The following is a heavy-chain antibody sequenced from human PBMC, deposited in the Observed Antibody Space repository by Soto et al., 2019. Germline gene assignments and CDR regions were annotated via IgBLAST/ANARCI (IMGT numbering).Heavy chain of an antibody. Sequence: PGGSLRLSCAASGFTVSSNYMSWVRQAPGKGLEWVSVIYSGGSTYYADSVKGRFTISRDNAKNSLYLQMNSLRAEDTAVYYCARWGPDYDFWSGYYRMDVWGKGTTVTVSS. CDR3: ARWGPDYDFWSGYYRMDV. D-gene: IGHD3-3*01. J-gene: IGHJ6*04. V-gene: IGHV3-66*01. CDR1: GFTVSSNY. CDR2: IYSGGST.